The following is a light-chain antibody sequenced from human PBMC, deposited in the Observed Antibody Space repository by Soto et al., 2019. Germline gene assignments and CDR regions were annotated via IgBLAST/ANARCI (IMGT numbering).Light chain of an antibody. CDR1: QGISSY. CDR2: AAS. Sequence: DIQLTQSPSFLSASVGDRVTITCRASQGISSYLAWYQQKPGKAPKLLIYAASTLQSGVPSRFSGSGSGTELPLTISSLQPEDFATYYCQQLNSYPRLTFGGGTKVEIK. J-gene: IGKJ4*01. CDR3: QQLNSYPRLT. V-gene: IGKV1-9*01.